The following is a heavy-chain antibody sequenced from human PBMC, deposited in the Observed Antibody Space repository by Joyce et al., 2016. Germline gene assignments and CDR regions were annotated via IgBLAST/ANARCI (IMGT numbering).Heavy chain of an antibody. D-gene: IGHD1-7*01. V-gene: IGHV3-30*03. CDR2: ISPDGNTK. CDR3: ARDWNWNYVY. J-gene: IGHJ4*02. Sequence: QVQLVESGGGVVQPGRSLRLSCAASGFTFSSHNMHWVRQAPGKGPEWVAIISPDGNTKHYTDSVKGRFTMSRDNSKSTQYLEMINLRVEDTAVYYCARDWNWNYVYWGQGTLVTVS. CDR1: GFTFSSHN.